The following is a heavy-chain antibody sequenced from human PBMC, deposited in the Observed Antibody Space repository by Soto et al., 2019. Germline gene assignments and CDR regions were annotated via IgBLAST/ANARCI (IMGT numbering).Heavy chain of an antibody. Sequence: SETLSLTCAVYGGSFSGYYWSWIRQPPGKGLEWIGEINHSGSTNYNPSLKSRVTISVDTSKNQFSLKLSSVTAADTAVYYCASHGVGYCSSTSCYEVPNWYDPWGQGTQVTVSS. CDR1: GGSFSGYY. J-gene: IGHJ5*02. D-gene: IGHD2-2*01. V-gene: IGHV4-34*01. CDR3: ASHGVGYCSSTSCYEVPNWYDP. CDR2: INHSGST.